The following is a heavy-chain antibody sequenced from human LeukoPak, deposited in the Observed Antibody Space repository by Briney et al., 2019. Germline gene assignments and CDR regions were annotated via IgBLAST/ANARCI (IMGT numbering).Heavy chain of an antibody. V-gene: IGHV4-30-4*08. J-gene: IGHJ3*02. D-gene: IGHD6-19*01. CDR3: IAVAGYDASDI. CDR2: IYYSGST. CDR1: GGSISSGEYY. Sequence: SETLSLTCTVSGGSISSGEYYWSWIRQPPGKGLEWIGYIYYSGSTYYNPSLKSRVTISVDTSKNQFSLKLSSVTAADTAVYYCIAVAGYDASDIWGQGTMVTVSS.